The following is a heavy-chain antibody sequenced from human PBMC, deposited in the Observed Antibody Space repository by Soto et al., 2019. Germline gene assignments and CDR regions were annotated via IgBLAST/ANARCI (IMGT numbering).Heavy chain of an antibody. CDR3: ARERGYYGMDV. CDR2: SYHSGSA. V-gene: IGHV4-30-2*01. Sequence: HSWSLALSRAVSGGSVCVGVYAGTWIRQPPGKVLEWIGYSYHSGSAYYNPSLKSRVTISVDRSKNQFSLKLSSVTAADTAVYYCARERGYYGMDVCGEATTVTLSS. J-gene: IGHJ6*02. CDR1: GGSVCVGVYA.